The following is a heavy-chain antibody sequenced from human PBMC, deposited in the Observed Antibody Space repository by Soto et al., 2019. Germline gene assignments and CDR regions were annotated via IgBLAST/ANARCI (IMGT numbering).Heavy chain of an antibody. Sequence: GGSLRLSCAASGFTFSDYYMSWIRQAPGKGLEWVSYISSSGSTIYYADSVKGRFTISRDNAKNSLYLQMNSLRAEDTAVYYCARDYSTGGYCSSTSCSNYYYYMDVWGKGTTVTVSS. CDR2: ISSSGSTI. V-gene: IGHV3-11*01. CDR3: ARDYSTGGYCSSTSCSNYYYYMDV. D-gene: IGHD2-2*01. J-gene: IGHJ6*03. CDR1: GFTFSDYY.